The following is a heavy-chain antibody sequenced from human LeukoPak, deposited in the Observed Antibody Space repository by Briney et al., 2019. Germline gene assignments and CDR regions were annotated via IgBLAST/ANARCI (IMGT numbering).Heavy chain of an antibody. CDR2: IKSKTDGGTT. J-gene: IGHJ4*02. CDR1: GFTFSSAW. D-gene: IGHD5-18*01. CDR3: TTLYSYGFFDY. Sequence: GGSLRLSCAASGFTFSSAWMSWVRQAPGEGLEWVGRIKSKTDGGTTDYAAPVKGRFTISRDDSKNTLYLQMNSLKTEDTAVYYCTTLYSYGFFDYWGQGTLVTVSS. V-gene: IGHV3-15*01.